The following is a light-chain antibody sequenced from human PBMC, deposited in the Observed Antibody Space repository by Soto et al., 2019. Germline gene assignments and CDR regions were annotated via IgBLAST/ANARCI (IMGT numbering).Light chain of an antibody. J-gene: IGKJ5*01. CDR3: QQSYSTPQIT. CDR1: QSLNSY. V-gene: IGKV1-39*01. CDR2: AAS. Sequence: DIQMTQSPSSLPASVGDRVSITCRASQSLNSYLSWYQQKPGKAPKLLIYAASSLQSGVPSRFSGSGSGTDFTLTITNLQPEDFATYYCQQSYSTPQITFGQGTRLEIK.